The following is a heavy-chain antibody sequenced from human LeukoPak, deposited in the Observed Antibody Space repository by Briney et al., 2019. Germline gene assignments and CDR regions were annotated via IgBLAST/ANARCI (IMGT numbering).Heavy chain of an antibody. Sequence: GGSLRLSCAASGFTFSSYSMSWVRQAPGKGLEWVSGINWNGGSTGYADSVKGRFTISRDNAKNSLYLQMNSLRAEDTALYYCARESRPVTYSDWGQGTLVTVSS. D-gene: IGHD2-15*01. CDR1: GFTFSSYS. CDR2: INWNGGST. J-gene: IGHJ4*02. CDR3: ARESRPVTYSD. V-gene: IGHV3-20*04.